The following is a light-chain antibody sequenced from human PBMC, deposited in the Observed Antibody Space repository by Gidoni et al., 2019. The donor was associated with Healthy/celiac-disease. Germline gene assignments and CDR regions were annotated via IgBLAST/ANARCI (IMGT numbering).Light chain of an antibody. J-gene: IGKJ1*01. Sequence: DIQMTQPPSSLSASVGDRVTITCRASQSISSYLNWYQQKPGKATMLLIYAASSLQSGVPSRFSGSGSGTDFTLTISSLQPEDFATYYCQQSYSTPWTFGQGTKVEIK. CDR3: QQSYSTPWT. V-gene: IGKV1-39*01. CDR1: QSISSY. CDR2: AAS.